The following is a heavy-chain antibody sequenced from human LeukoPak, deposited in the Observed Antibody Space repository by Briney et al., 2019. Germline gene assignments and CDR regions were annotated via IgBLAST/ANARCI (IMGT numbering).Heavy chain of an antibody. CDR1: GFTFSSYW. Sequence: GGSLRLSCAASGFTFSSYWMHWVRQAPGKGLVWVSRINSDGSTTAYADSVKGRFTISRDNAKNTLYLQMSSLRAEDTAVYYCARDLSSDMLDYWGQGTLVTVSS. CDR3: ARDLSSDMLDY. D-gene: IGHD6-25*01. J-gene: IGHJ4*02. V-gene: IGHV3-74*01. CDR2: INSDGSTT.